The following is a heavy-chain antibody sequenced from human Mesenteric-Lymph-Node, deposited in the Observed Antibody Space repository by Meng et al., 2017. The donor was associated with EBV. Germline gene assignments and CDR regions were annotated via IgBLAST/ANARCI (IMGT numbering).Heavy chain of an antibody. V-gene: IGHV1-69*01. CDR3: AKGSGNYYGAD. CDR1: ADTLDNYI. CDR2: INPVFGAA. Sequence: QLVQSGAEVKMPGSSVKVSCKASADTLDNYINTWVRQAPGQGLEWMGGINPVFGAANYAQKFQGRVRITADESTSTAYMELSSLRSEDTAVYYCAKGSGNYYGADWGQGTLVTVSS. J-gene: IGHJ4*02. D-gene: IGHD3-10*01.